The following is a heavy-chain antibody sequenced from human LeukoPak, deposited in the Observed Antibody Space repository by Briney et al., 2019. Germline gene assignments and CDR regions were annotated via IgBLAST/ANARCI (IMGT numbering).Heavy chain of an antibody. CDR1: GGSFSGYH. V-gene: IGHV4-34*01. CDR2: INHSGST. Sequence: SEALSLTCGVHGGSFSGYHWSWIRQPPGKGLEWIGEINHSGSTNYNSSLKSRVTISVDTSKNQFSLKPSSVTAADTAVYYCARSSNLAYNWFDPWGQGTLVTVSS. CDR3: ARSSNLAYNWFDP. J-gene: IGHJ5*02. D-gene: IGHD2-2*01.